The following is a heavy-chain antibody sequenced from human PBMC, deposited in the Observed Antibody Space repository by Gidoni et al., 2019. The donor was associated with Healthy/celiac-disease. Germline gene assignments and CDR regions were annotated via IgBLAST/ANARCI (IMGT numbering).Heavy chain of an antibody. Sequence: QVQLQESGPGLVKPSETLSTTCTVSGYSISSGYSWGWNRQPPRKGVEWIGSIYHSGSTYYNPSLKSRVSISVVTSKNQFSLKLSSVTAADTAVYYCARETYYDFWSGHDYWGQGTLVTVSS. CDR1: GYSISSGYS. D-gene: IGHD3-3*01. CDR3: ARETYYDFWSGHDY. J-gene: IGHJ4*02. CDR2: IYHSGST. V-gene: IGHV4-38-2*02.